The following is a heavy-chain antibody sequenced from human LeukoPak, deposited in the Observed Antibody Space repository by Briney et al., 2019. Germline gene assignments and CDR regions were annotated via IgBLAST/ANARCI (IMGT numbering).Heavy chain of an antibody. CDR3: ARTTEGGYTYDYFYYYYMDV. CDR1: GYSVSTGYY. D-gene: IGHD5-18*01. V-gene: IGHV4-38-2*02. J-gene: IGHJ6*03. Sequence: PSETLSLTCTVSGYSVSTGYYWDWIRQPPGKGLEWIGTFYHGGSTYYNPSLKSRVTISVDTSKNQFSLKLSSVTAADTAVYYCARTTEGGYTYDYFYYYYMDVWGKGTTVTISS. CDR2: FYHGGST.